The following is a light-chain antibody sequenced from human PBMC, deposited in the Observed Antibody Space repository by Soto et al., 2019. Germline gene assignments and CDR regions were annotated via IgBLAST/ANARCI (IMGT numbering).Light chain of an antibody. CDR3: QSYDADFVI. CDR2: EVS. V-gene: IGLV2-14*01. CDR1: SSDVGGYNY. J-gene: IGLJ2*01. Sequence: QSALTQPASVSGSPGQSITISCTGTSSDVGGYNYVSWYQQHPGKAPKLMIYEVSNRPSGVSNRFSGSKSGNTASLTISGLQAEDEADYYCQSYDADFVIFGGGTKLTVL.